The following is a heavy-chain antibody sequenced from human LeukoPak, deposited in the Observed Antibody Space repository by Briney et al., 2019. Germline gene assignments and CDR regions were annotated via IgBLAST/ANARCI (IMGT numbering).Heavy chain of an antibody. CDR1: GYTFTGYY. Sequence: ASVKVSCKASGYTFTGYYMHWVRQAPGQGLEWMGRINPNSGGTNYAQKFQGRVTMTRDTSISTAYMELSRLRSGDTAVYYCARDPANLLVTTVTTRWFDPWGQGTLVTVSS. CDR3: ARDPANLLVTTVTTRWFDP. V-gene: IGHV1-2*06. J-gene: IGHJ5*02. D-gene: IGHD4-17*01. CDR2: INPNSGGT.